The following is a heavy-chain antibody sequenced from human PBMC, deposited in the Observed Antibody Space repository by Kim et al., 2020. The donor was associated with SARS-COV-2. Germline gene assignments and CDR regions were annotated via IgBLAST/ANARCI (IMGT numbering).Heavy chain of an antibody. V-gene: IGHV5-51*01. CDR1: GYSFASHR. CDR2: IYPDYSDT. CDR3: ARIEFGTYSGYDY. J-gene: IGHJ4*02. Sequence: GESLKISCKGSGYSFASHRLGWMRQMPGKGLEWMGTIYPDYSDTTYNKSFEGQITISADKSTNTAYLQWNSLKASDTATYYCARIEFGTYSGYDYWGQGT. D-gene: IGHD5-12*01.